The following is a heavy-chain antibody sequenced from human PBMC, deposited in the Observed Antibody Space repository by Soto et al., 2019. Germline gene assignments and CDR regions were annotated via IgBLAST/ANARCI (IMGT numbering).Heavy chain of an antibody. D-gene: IGHD6-13*01. CDR2: ISSSSSYI. J-gene: IGHJ4*02. Sequence: EVQLVESGGGLVKPGGSPRLSCAASGFTFSSYSMNWVRQAPGKGLEWVSSISSSSSYIYYADSVKGRFTISRDNAKNSLYLQMNSLRAEDTAVYYCARDMRYSSRNDYWGQGTLVTVSS. V-gene: IGHV3-21*01. CDR1: GFTFSSYS. CDR3: ARDMRYSSRNDY.